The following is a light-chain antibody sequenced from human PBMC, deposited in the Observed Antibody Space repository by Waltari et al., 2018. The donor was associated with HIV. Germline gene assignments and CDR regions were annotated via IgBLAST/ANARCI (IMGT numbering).Light chain of an antibody. CDR2: EVS. CDR3: SSYISTTTL. Sequence: QSAPTQTSSVSGSPGQSITISCTGTCSDIGHYDSVSWYQPSPGKAPKRMLYEVSNRTSGVSNPCPGSKSGNTASLTISGLQAEDEADYYCSSYISTTTLFGTGTKVTVL. CDR1: CSDIGHYDS. V-gene: IGLV2-14*01. J-gene: IGLJ1*01.